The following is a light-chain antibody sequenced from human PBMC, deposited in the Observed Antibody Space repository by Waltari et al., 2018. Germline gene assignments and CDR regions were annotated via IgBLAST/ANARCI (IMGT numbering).Light chain of an antibody. CDR1: SADVGGHNY. CDR2: DVT. V-gene: IGLV2-8*01. Sequence: QSALTQPPSASGSPGQSVTISCTGTSADVGGHNYVSWYQHHPGNAPKPIVYDVTNRPSGVPDRFSGSKSGNTASLTVSGLQAEDEAHYYCCSYAGSNTLAFGGGTKLTVL. CDR3: CSYAGSNTLA. J-gene: IGLJ2*01.